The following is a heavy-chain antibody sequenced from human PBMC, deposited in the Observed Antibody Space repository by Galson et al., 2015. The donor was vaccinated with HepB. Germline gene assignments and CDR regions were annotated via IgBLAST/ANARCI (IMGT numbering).Heavy chain of an antibody. D-gene: IGHD5-12*01. Sequence: SLRLSCAASGFIVSSNYMSWVRQAPGKGLEWVSVIYSDGTTYYADSVKGRFTISRDNSKNTLYLQMNTLRAEDSALYYCARDARYCCYYDAFDIWGQGTMVTVSS. CDR2: IYSDGTT. CDR1: GFIVSSNY. J-gene: IGHJ3*02. CDR3: ARDARYCCYYDAFDI. V-gene: IGHV3-53*01.